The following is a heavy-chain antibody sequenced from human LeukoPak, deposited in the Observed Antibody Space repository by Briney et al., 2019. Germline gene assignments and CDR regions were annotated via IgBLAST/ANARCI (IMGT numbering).Heavy chain of an antibody. Sequence: SETLSLTCAVYGGSFSGYYWSWIRQPPGKGLEWIGEINHSGSTNYNPSLKSRVTISVDTSKNQFSLKLSSVTAADTAVYYCARGRSYDFWSGYNHYFDYWGQGTLVTVSS. V-gene: IGHV4-34*01. D-gene: IGHD3-3*01. CDR2: INHSGST. CDR1: GGSFSGYY. CDR3: ARGRSYDFWSGYNHYFDY. J-gene: IGHJ4*02.